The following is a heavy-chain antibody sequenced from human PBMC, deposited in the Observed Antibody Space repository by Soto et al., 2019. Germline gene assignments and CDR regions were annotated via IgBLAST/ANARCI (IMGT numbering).Heavy chain of an antibody. CDR2: ISPYNGKT. Sequence: GASVKVSCKASGGTFSSYTISWVRQAPGQGLEWMGWISPYNGKTNYAQKLQGRVTMTTDTSTSTAYMELRSLRSDDTAVYYCARGMVRGVIITHLWYMDVWGKGTTVTVSS. CDR3: ARGMVRGVIITHLWYMDV. D-gene: IGHD3-10*01. CDR1: GGTFSSYT. V-gene: IGHV1-18*01. J-gene: IGHJ6*03.